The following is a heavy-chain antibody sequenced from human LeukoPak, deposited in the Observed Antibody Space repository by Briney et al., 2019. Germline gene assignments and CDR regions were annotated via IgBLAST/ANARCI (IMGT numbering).Heavy chain of an antibody. V-gene: IGHV4-59*01. D-gene: IGHD2-15*01. CDR2: IYYSGST. CDR3: ARVGYCSGGSCYFTWDY. J-gene: IGHJ4*02. CDR1: GGSISSYY. Sequence: SETLSLTCTVSGGSISSYYWTWIRQPPGKGLEWIGYIYYSGSTNYNPSLQSRVTISVDTSKNQFSLRLSSVTAADTAVYYCARVGYCSGGSCYFTWDYWGQGTLVTVSS.